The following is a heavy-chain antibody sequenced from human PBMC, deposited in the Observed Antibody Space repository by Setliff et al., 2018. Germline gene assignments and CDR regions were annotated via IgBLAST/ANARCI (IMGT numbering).Heavy chain of an antibody. CDR2: IGTYDANT. CDR1: GYTFKNYG. D-gene: IGHD1-26*01. J-gene: IGHJ3*01. Sequence: ASVKVSCKASGYTFKNYGVSWVRQAPGQGLEWMGWIGTYDANTIYSQKFQGRVIMTTDTSTNTVYMELRSLRSDDTAVYFCVRGYSGGGLMWGQGTMVTVSS. CDR3: VRGYSGGGLM. V-gene: IGHV1-18*01.